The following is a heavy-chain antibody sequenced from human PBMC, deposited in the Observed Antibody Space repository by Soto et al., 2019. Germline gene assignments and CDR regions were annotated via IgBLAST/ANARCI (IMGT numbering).Heavy chain of an antibody. D-gene: IGHD5-12*01. CDR3: EGDSGGYSGYPPTYYFDY. CDR1: GYTFTSYY. V-gene: IGHV1-46*01. CDR2: INPSGGST. J-gene: IGHJ4*02. Sequence: ASVKVSCKASGYTFTSYYMHWVRQAPGQGLEWMGIINPSGGSTSYAQKFQGRVTMTRDTSTSTVYMELSSLRSEDTAVYYSEGDSGGYSGYPPTYYFDYWGQETLVTVSS.